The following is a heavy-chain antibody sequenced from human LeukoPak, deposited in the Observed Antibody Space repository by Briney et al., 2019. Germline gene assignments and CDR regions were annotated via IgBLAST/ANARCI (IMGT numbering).Heavy chain of an antibody. CDR3: AKDIGGSGAY. CDR2: ISSSSSTI. V-gene: IGHV3-48*01. J-gene: IGHJ4*02. Sequence: GGSLRLSCAASGFTFSSYSMNWVRQAPGKGLEGVSYISSSSSTIYYADSMKGRFTISRDNSKNTVYLQMNSLRAEDTAIYYCAKDIGGSGAYWGQGTLVTVSS. CDR1: GFTFSSYS. D-gene: IGHD3-16*01.